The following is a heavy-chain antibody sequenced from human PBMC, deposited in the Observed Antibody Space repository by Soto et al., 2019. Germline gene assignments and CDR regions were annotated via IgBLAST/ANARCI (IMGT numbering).Heavy chain of an antibody. V-gene: IGHV3-7*01. CDR2: LDQGGGEK. Sequence: GGSLRLSCAASEFSFSDYWMAWVRQAPGKGLEWVANLDQGGGEKHYVDSVKGRFTISRDNAKNSLYLQMNSLRAEDTAVYFCARDKGAVAYDAFDIWGQGTMVTVSS. D-gene: IGHD6-19*01. CDR1: EFSFSDYW. J-gene: IGHJ3*02. CDR3: ARDKGAVAYDAFDI.